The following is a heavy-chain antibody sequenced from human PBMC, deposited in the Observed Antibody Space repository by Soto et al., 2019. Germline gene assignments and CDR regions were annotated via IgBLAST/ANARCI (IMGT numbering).Heavy chain of an antibody. CDR3: ARTPPTVTTTTNWYFDL. V-gene: IGHV4-30-2*01. J-gene: IGHJ2*01. CDR1: GGSISSGGYS. D-gene: IGHD4-17*01. CDR2: IYHSGST. Sequence: QLQLQESGSGLVKPSQTLSLTCAVSGGSISSGGYSWSWIRQPPGKGLEWIGYIYHSGSTYYNPSLKRRVTISVDGSKNQFSLTLSSVTAADTAVYYCARTPPTVTTTTNWYFDLWGRGTLVTVSS.